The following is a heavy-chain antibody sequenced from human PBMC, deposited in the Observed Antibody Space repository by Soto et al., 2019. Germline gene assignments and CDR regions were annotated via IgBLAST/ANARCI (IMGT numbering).Heavy chain of an antibody. Sequence: QVQLVQSGAEVKKPGSSVKVSCKASGGTFSSYAISWVRPAPGQGLEWMGGIIPIFGTANYAQKFQGRVTITADESTSTAYMELSSLRSEDTAVYYCARDSLGGSGSYYNWFDPWGQGTLVTVSS. D-gene: IGHD3-10*01. CDR1: GGTFSSYA. CDR2: IIPIFGTA. V-gene: IGHV1-69*01. CDR3: ARDSLGGSGSYYNWFDP. J-gene: IGHJ5*02.